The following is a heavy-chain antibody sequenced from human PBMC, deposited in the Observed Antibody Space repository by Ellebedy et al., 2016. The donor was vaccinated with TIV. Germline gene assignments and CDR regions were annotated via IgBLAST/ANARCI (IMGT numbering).Heavy chain of an antibody. CDR3: ARDIIRNWFDP. CDR2: ISYDGSNK. Sequence: GESLKISCAASGFTFSSYGMHWVRQAPGKGLEWVAVISYDGSNKYYADSVKGRFTISRDNSKNTLYLQMNSLRAEDRAVYYCARDIIRNWFDPWGQGTLVTVSS. D-gene: IGHD3-10*01. CDR1: GFTFSSYG. J-gene: IGHJ5*02. V-gene: IGHV3-30*03.